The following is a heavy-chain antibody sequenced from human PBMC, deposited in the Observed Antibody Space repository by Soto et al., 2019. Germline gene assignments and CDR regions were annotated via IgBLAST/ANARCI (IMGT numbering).Heavy chain of an antibody. CDR2: HYSGST. Sequence: PSETLSLTCTVSGGSVSSGSYYWTWIRQPPGKGLEWIGHHYSGSTNYNPSLKSRVAISEDTSKNQFSLKLSSVTSADTAVYYCARASSIAARPGRGKAFDIWGQGTMVTVSS. CDR3: ARASSIAARPGRGKAFDI. J-gene: IGHJ3*02. CDR1: GGSVSSGSYY. V-gene: IGHV4-61*01. D-gene: IGHD6-6*01.